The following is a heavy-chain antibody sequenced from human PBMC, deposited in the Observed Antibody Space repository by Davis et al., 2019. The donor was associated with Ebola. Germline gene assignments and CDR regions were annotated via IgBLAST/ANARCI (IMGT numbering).Heavy chain of an antibody. CDR2: IYYSGST. Sequence: MPSETLSLTCTVSGASFPSYYWSWIRQPPGKGLEWIGYIYYSGSTNYNPSLKSRVTISVDTSKNQFSLKLSSVTAADTAVYYCARLGVSAASPFDPWGQGTLVTVSS. V-gene: IGHV4-59*01. CDR1: GASFPSYY. CDR3: ARLGVSAASPFDP. J-gene: IGHJ5*02. D-gene: IGHD6-25*01.